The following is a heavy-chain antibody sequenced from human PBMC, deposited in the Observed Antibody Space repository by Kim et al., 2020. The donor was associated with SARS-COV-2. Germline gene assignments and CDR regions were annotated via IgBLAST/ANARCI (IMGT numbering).Heavy chain of an antibody. CDR1: GGSISSGGYY. D-gene: IGHD2-15*01. CDR3: ARGAPVAAARTRIGAFDP. CDR2: IYYSGST. J-gene: IGHJ5*02. V-gene: IGHV4-31*03. Sequence: SETLSLTCTVSGGSISSGGYYWSWIRQHPGKGLEWIGYIYYSGSTYYNPSLKSRVTISVDTSKNQFSLKLSSVTAADTAVYYCARGAPVAAARTRIGAFDPWGQGTLVTVSS.